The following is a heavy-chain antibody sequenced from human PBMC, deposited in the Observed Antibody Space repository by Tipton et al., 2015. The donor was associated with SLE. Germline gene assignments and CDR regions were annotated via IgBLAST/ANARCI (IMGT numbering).Heavy chain of an antibody. CDR3: ARDEAGWELPIDY. Sequence: QLVQSGPEVKKPGASVKVSCKASGYTFTGYYMHWVRQAPGQGLEWMGRINPNSGGTNYAQKFQGRVTMTRDTSISTAYMELSRLRSDDTAVYYCARDEAGWELPIDYWGQGTLVTVSS. D-gene: IGHD1-26*01. CDR2: INPNSGGT. V-gene: IGHV1-2*06. CDR1: GYTFTGYY. J-gene: IGHJ4*02.